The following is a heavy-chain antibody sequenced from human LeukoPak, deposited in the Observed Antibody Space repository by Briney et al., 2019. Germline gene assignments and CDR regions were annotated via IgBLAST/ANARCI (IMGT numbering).Heavy chain of an antibody. CDR2: IYYTGST. J-gene: IGHJ5*02. D-gene: IGHD6-13*01. CDR1: GGSISSYY. CDR3: ARGFPRISGIAAAGTLPRFDP. V-gene: IGHV4-59*08. Sequence: KPSETLSLTCTVSGGSISSYYWSWIRQPPGKGLEWIGYIYYTGSTNYNPSLKSRVTISVDTSKNQFSLELSSVTAADTAVYYCARGFPRISGIAAAGTLPRFDPWGQGTLVTVSS.